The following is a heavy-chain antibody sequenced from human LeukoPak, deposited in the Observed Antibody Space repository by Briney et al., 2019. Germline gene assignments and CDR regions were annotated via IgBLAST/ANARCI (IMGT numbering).Heavy chain of an antibody. CDR3: ARDGGGYSGYGFDY. J-gene: IGHJ4*02. CDR2: ISSSSSYI. Sequence: GGSLRLSCAASGFTFSSYSMNWVRQAPGKGLEWVSSISSSSSYIYYADSVKGRFTISRDNAKNSLYLQMNSLRAEDTAVYYCARDGGGYSGYGFDYWGQGTLVTVSS. V-gene: IGHV3-21*01. D-gene: IGHD5-12*01. CDR1: GFTFSSYS.